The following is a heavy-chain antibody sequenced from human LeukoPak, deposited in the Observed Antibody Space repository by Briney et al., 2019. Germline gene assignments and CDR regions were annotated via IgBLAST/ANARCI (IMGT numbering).Heavy chain of an antibody. CDR3: ARGVYIAAAQYGY. CDR1: GGSISSYY. V-gene: IGHV4-59*01. J-gene: IGHJ4*02. Sequence: PSETLSLTCTVSGGSISSYYWSWTQQPPGKGLEWIGYIYYSGTTNYNPSLKSRVTISVDTSKNQFSLKLSSVTAADTAVYYCARGVYIAAAQYGYWGQGTLVTVSS. D-gene: IGHD6-13*01. CDR2: IYYSGTT.